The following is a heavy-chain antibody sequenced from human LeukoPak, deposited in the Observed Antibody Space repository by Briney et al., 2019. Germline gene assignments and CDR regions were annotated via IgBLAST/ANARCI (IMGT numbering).Heavy chain of an antibody. CDR3: ARDPTAMVTFNWFDP. Sequence: KSGGSLRLSCAASGFTFSSYSMNWVRQAPGKGLEWVSSISSSSSYIYYADSVKGRFTISRDNAKNSLYLQMNSLRAEDTAVYYCARDPTAMVTFNWFDPWGQGTLVTVSS. V-gene: IGHV3-21*01. D-gene: IGHD5-18*01. CDR2: ISSSSSYI. J-gene: IGHJ5*02. CDR1: GFTFSSYS.